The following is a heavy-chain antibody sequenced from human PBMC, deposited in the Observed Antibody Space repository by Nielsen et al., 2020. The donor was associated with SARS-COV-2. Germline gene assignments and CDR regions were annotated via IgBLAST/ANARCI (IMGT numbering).Heavy chain of an antibody. CDR3: ARDFYGSGSFPDY. CDR2: ISGTADST. Sequence: GESLKISCAASGFSFNTFGMSWVRQTPGKGLEWISTISGTADSTYYADSVKGRFTISRDNAKNTLYLQMNSLRAEDTAVYYCARDFYGSGSFPDYWGQGTLVTVSS. D-gene: IGHD3-10*01. V-gene: IGHV3-23*01. CDR1: GFSFNTFG. J-gene: IGHJ4*02.